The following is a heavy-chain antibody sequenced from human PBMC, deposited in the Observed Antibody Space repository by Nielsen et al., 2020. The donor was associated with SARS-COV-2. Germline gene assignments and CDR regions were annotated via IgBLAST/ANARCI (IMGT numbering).Heavy chain of an antibody. CDR2: ISFDGSNK. J-gene: IGHJ3*01. V-gene: IGHV3-30*03. Sequence: GESLKISCAASGFIFSNYGIHWIRQAPGKGLEWVAAISFDGSNKYYADSVKGRFTISRDNSKNTLYLEMNSLRAEDTAVYYCARDWSRAFDVWGQGTMVTVSS. CDR1: GFIFSNYG. CDR3: ARDWSRAFDV.